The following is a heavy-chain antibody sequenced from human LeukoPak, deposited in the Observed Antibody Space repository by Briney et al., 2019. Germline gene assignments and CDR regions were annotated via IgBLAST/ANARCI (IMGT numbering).Heavy chain of an antibody. V-gene: IGHV1-46*01. CDR2: INPSGGST. CDR1: GYTFTSYY. Sequence: ASVKVSCKASGYTFTSYYMHWVRQAPGQGLEWMGIINPSGGSTSYAQKFQGRVTMTRDTSTSTVYMELSSLRSEDTAVSYCARDLADSSSYYSNDYWGQGTLVTVSS. J-gene: IGHJ4*02. D-gene: IGHD3-22*01. CDR3: ARDLADSSSYYSNDY.